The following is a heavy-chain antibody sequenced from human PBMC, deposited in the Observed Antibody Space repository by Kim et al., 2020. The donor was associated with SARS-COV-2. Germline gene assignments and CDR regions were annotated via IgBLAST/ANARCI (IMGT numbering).Heavy chain of an antibody. CDR3: ARDLSRFVDLWGIVGASPLSNGMDV. D-gene: IGHD1-26*01. V-gene: IGHV1-3*01. CDR1: GYTFTSYA. CDR2: INAGNGNT. Sequence: ASVKVSCKASGYTFTSYAMHWVRQAPGQRLEWMGWINAGNGNTKYSQKFQGRVTITRDTSTSTVYMELSSLRSEDTAVYYCARDLSRFVDLWGIVGASPLSNGMDVWGQGTTVTVSS. J-gene: IGHJ6*02.